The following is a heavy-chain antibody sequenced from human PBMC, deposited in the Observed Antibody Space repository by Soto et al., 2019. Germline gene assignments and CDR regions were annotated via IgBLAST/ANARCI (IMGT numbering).Heavy chain of an antibody. CDR1: GFTFSSYS. V-gene: IGHV3-21*01. Sequence: PGGSLRLSCAASGFTFSSYSMNWVRQAPGKGLEWVSSIGSSSSYIYYADSVKGRFTISRDNAKNSLYLQMNSLRAEDTAVYYCARDDAGPHYWGQGTLVTVSS. CDR3: ARDDAGPHY. J-gene: IGHJ4*02. CDR2: IGSSSSYI.